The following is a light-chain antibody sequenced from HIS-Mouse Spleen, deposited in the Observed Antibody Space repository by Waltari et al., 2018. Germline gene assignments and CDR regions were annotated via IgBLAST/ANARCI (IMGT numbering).Light chain of an antibody. CDR2: DIS. CDR3: SSYTSSSFNVV. CDR1: SSDVGGYNY. V-gene: IGLV2-14*03. J-gene: IGLJ2*01. Sequence: QSALTQPASVSGSPGQSITISCTGTSSDVGGYNYVSLYQQHPGKAPKLMIYDISHRPSGVSNRFSGSKSGNTASLTISGLQAEDEADYYCSSYTSSSFNVVFGGGTKLTVL.